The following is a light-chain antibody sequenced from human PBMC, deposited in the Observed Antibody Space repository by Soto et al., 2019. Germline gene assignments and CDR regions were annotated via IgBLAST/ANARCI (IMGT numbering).Light chain of an antibody. V-gene: IGLV2-14*01. CDR3: SSYTSSSTDWV. CDR1: SSDVGGYNY. Sequence: QSVLTQPASVSGSPVQSITISCTGTSSDVGGYNYVSWYQQHPVKAPKLMIYEVSNRPSGVSNRFSGSQSGNTASLTISGLQAEDEADYYCSSYTSSSTDWVFGGGTKLTVL. CDR2: EVS. J-gene: IGLJ3*02.